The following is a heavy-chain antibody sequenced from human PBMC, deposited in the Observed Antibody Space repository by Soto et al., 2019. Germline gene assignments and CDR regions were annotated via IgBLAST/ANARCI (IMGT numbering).Heavy chain of an antibody. Sequence: ASVKVSCKASGYTFTSYYMHWVRQAPGQGLEWMGMINPSGGSTSYAQKFQGRVTMTRDTSTSTVYMELSSLRSEDTAVYYCARDRRWDYDSSGYYSDAFDIWGQGTMVTVS. J-gene: IGHJ3*02. CDR3: ARDRRWDYDSSGYYSDAFDI. D-gene: IGHD3-22*01. CDR1: GYTFTSYY. CDR2: INPSGGST. V-gene: IGHV1-46*01.